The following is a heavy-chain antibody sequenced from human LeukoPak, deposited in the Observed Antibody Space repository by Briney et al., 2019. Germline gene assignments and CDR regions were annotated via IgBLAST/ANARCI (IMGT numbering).Heavy chain of an antibody. J-gene: IGHJ5*02. D-gene: IGHD3-10*01. CDR1: GDSINSYY. CDR2: VYDSGST. V-gene: IGHV4-59*01. Sequence: PSETLSLTCTVSGDSINSYYWSWIRQPPGKGPEWIGYVYDSGSTNYSPSFKSRVTISVDTSKNQFSLKVNSVTAADTAVYYCARGKKWFGDQSPANWFDPWGQGTLVTVSS. CDR3: ARGKKWFGDQSPANWFDP.